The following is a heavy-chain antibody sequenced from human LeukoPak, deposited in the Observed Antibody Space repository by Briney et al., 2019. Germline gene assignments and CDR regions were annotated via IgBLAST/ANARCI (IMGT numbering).Heavy chain of an antibody. CDR2: IFYSGSA. CDR1: GGSISSYY. Sequence: PSETLPLTCTVSGGSISSYYWSWIRQPPGKGLEWIGYIFYSGSANYNPSLKSRVTISVDTSKNQFSLKLRSVTAADTALYYCAAGGGGIAVPGTGGWFDPWGQGTLVTVSS. V-gene: IGHV4-59*01. J-gene: IGHJ5*02. CDR3: AAGGGGIAVPGTGGWFDP. D-gene: IGHD6-19*01.